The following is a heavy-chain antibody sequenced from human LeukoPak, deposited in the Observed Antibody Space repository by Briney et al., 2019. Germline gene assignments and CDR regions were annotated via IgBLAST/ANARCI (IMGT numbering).Heavy chain of an antibody. CDR1: GGSFSGYY. CDR2: INHSGST. J-gene: IGHJ4*02. CDR3: ARGWGCSSSSTGGVGY. V-gene: IGHV4-34*01. D-gene: IGHD6-6*01. Sequence: SETLSLTCAVYGGSFSGYYWSWIRQPPGKGLEWIGEINHSGSTNYNPSLKSRVTISVDTSKNQFSLKLSSVTAADTAVYYCARGWGCSSSSTGGVGYWGQGTLVTVSS.